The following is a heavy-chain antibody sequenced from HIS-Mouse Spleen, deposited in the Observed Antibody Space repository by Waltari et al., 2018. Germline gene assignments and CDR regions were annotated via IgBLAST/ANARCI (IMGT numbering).Heavy chain of an antibody. V-gene: IGHV4-39*07. Sequence: QLQLQESGPGLVKPSETLSLTCTVSGGSISSSSYYWGWIRQPPGKGLEWIGRSYYSGSTYDNPSLKSRGTISVDTSKNQFSLKLSSVTAADTAVYYCAREIPYSSSWYDWYFDLWGRGTLVTVSS. CDR1: GGSISSSSYY. J-gene: IGHJ2*01. CDR2: SYYSGST. CDR3: AREIPYSSSWYDWYFDL. D-gene: IGHD6-13*01.